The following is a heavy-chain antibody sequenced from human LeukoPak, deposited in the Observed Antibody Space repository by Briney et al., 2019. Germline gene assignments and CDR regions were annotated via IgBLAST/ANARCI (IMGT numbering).Heavy chain of an antibody. J-gene: IGHJ4*02. Sequence: SETLSLTCTVSGGSISSSSYYWGWIRQPPGKGLEWIGSIYYSGSTYYNPSLKSRVTISVDTSKNQFSLKLSSVTAADTAVYYCARVLYGSGSEKDYWGQGTLVTVSS. CDR3: ARVLYGSGSEKDY. CDR2: IYYSGST. D-gene: IGHD3-10*01. CDR1: GGSISSSSYY. V-gene: IGHV4-39*07.